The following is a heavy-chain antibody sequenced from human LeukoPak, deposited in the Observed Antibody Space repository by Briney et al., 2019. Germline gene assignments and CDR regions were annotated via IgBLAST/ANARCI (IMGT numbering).Heavy chain of an antibody. CDR2: ISGSGGST. CDR1: GFTFSSYA. D-gene: IGHD6-13*01. V-gene: IGHV3-23*01. J-gene: IGHJ4*02. CDR3: AKDSYSSSWYGNFDY. Sequence: GGSLRLSCAASGFTFSSYAMRLVRQAPGEGLEWVSGISGSGGSTYYADSVKGRFTISRDNSKNTLYLQMNSLRAEDTAIYYGAKDSYSSSWYGNFDYWGQGTLVTVSS.